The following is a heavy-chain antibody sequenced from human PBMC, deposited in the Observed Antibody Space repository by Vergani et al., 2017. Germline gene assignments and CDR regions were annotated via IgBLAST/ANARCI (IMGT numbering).Heavy chain of an antibody. CDR1: GGSFSGYY. D-gene: IGHD3-3*01. V-gene: IGHV4-34*01. Sequence: QVQLQQWGAGLLKPSETLSLTCAVYGGSFSGYYWSWIRQPPGKGLEWIGEINHSGSTNYNPSLKSRVTISVDTSKNQFSLKLSSVTAADTAVYYCARGRRSQDRSGYYSISGYNWFDPWGQGTLVTVSS. CDR2: INHSGST. J-gene: IGHJ5*02. CDR3: ARGRRSQDRSGYYSISGYNWFDP.